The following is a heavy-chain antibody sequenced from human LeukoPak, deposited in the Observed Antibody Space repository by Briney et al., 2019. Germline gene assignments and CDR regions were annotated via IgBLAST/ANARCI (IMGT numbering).Heavy chain of an antibody. CDR1: GYTFTGYY. CDR2: INPNSGGT. V-gene: IGHV1-2*06. J-gene: IGHJ3*02. D-gene: IGHD3-9*01. CDR3: ARPSPDYDILTGHYINAFDI. Sequence: ASVKVSRKASGYTFTGYYMHWVRQAPGQGLEWMGRINPNSGGTNYAQKFQGRVTMTRDTSISTAYMELSRLKSDDTAVYYCARPSPDYDILTGHYINAFDIWGQGTMVTVSS.